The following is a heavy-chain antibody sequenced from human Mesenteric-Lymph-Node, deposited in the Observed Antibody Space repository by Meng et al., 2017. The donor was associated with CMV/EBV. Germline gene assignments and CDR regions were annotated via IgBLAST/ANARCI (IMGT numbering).Heavy chain of an antibody. CDR2: INGKGTII. Sequence: GGSLRLSCAASGFAFTTYTMNWVRQAPGKGLEWVAFINGKGTIIHYADSLKGRFTISRDNAKKSLYLQMNSLRVEDTAVYYCATQPYCGDECYFDSWGQGTLVTVSS. D-gene: IGHD2-21*01. CDR1: GFAFTTYT. V-gene: IGHV3-48*04. CDR3: ATQPYCGDECYFDS. J-gene: IGHJ4*02.